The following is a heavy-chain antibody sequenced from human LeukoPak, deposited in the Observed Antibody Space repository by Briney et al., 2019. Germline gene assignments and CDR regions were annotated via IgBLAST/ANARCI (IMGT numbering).Heavy chain of an antibody. J-gene: IGHJ4*02. CDR1: GYTFTCYY. D-gene: IGHD5-12*01. V-gene: IGHV1-69*06. CDR3: ARVGPRAGYSGYDLGGDY. Sequence: ASVKVSCKASGYTFTCYYMHWVRQAPGQGLEWMGGIIPIFGTANYAQKFQGRVTITADKSTSTAYMELSSLRSEDTAVYYCARVGPRAGYSGYDLGGDYWGQGTLVTVSS. CDR2: IIPIFGTA.